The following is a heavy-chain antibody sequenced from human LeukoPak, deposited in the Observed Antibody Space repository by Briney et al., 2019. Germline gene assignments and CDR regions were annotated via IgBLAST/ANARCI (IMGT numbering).Heavy chain of an antibody. V-gene: IGHV1-18*01. J-gene: IGHJ4*02. CDR1: GYTFTRYG. Sequence: ASVKVSCKASGYTFTRYGISWVRQAPGQGLEWMGWISAYNGNTNYAQKLQGRVTMTTDTSTSTAYMELRSLRSDDTAVYYCARDGDYYDILTGANLNDYWGQGTLVTVSS. CDR2: ISAYNGNT. CDR3: ARDGDYYDILTGANLNDY. D-gene: IGHD3-9*01.